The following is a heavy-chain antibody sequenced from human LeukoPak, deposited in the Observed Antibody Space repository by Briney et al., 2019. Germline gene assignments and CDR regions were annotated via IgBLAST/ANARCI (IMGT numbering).Heavy chain of an antibody. Sequence: GGSLRLSCAASGFTFSSYWMHWGRQAPGKGLVWVSRINSDGSSTSYADSVKGRFTISRDNAKNTLYLQMNSLRAENTAVYYCAREGRLGYRSSQEFDYWGQGPLVTVS. D-gene: IGHD6-13*01. CDR2: INSDGSST. V-gene: IGHV3-74*01. J-gene: IGHJ4*02. CDR1: GFTFSSYW. CDR3: AREGRLGYRSSQEFDY.